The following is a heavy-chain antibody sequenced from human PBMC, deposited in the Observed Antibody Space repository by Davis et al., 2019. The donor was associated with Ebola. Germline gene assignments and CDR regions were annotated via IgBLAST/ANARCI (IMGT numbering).Heavy chain of an antibody. D-gene: IGHD6-13*01. CDR1: GFTFSDYY. J-gene: IGHJ4*02. Sequence: PGGSLRLSCAASGFTFSDYYMSWIRQAPGKGLEWVSYISSSGSTIYYADSVKGRFTISRDNAKNSLYLQMNSLRAEDTAVYYCAREYRPSSSWYESELDYWGQGTLVTVSS. CDR2: ISSSGSTI. V-gene: IGHV3-11*01. CDR3: AREYRPSSSWYESELDY.